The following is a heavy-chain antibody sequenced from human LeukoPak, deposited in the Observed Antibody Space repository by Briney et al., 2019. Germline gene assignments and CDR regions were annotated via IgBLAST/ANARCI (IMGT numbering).Heavy chain of an antibody. CDR3: ASPYCSGGSCYSSLDY. CDR2: IIPIFGTA. D-gene: IGHD2-15*01. V-gene: IGHV1-69*01. Sequence: SVKVSCKASGGTFSSYAISWVRQAPGQGLEWMGGIIPIFGTANYAQKFQGRVTITADESTSTAYMELSSPRSEDTAVYYCASPYCSGGSCYSSLDYWGQGTLVTVSS. J-gene: IGHJ4*02. CDR1: GGTFSSYA.